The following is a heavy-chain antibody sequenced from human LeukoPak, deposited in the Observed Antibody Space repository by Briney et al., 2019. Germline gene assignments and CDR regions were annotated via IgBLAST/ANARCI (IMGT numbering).Heavy chain of an antibody. CDR2: IRGSGGIT. J-gene: IGHJ4*02. CDR1: GFTFRSYN. V-gene: IGHV3-23*01. D-gene: IGHD2-2*01. Sequence: PGGSLRLSCAASGFTFRSYNMIWVRQAPGEGLEWVSTIRGSGGITYYADSVKGRFTISRDNSKNTLYLQMNSLRAEDTAVYYCAKFSTQISRFDYWGQGTLVTVSS. CDR3: AKFSTQISRFDY.